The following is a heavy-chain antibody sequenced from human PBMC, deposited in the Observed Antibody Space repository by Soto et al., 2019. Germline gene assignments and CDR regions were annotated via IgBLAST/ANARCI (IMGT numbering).Heavy chain of an antibody. J-gene: IGHJ6*02. CDR2: TYQSGSA. Sequence: SETLSLTCTVSGGSITSGGCSWTWIRQSPGKGLEWIGYTYQSGSAYYNPSLKSRVTISTDRSQNHFSMNLISVTAADTAIYYSASVYYGMDVWGQGTQVTVSS. CDR3: ASVYYGMDV. CDR1: GGSITSGGCS. V-gene: IGHV4-30-2*06.